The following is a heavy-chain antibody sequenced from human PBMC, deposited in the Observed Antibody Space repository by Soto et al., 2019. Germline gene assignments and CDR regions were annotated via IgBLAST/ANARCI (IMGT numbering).Heavy chain of an antibody. Sequence: ELQLVQSGAEVKKPGESLRISCKGSGYSFTSYWISWVRQMPGKGLEWMGRIDPSDSYTTYRPSFQGRVTISADKSISTAYLQWSSLKASDTAMYYCARQDRTWLVYFDYWGQGTLVTVSS. D-gene: IGHD6-19*01. CDR1: GYSFTSYW. V-gene: IGHV5-10-1*01. J-gene: IGHJ4*02. CDR3: ARQDRTWLVYFDY. CDR2: IDPSDSYT.